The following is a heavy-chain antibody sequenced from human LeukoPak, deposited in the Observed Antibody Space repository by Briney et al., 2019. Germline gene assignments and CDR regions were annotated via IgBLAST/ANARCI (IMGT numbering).Heavy chain of an antibody. V-gene: IGHV1-46*01. Sequence: GASVKVSCKASGYTFTNFYMHWVRQAPGQGLEWMGTLHPSGGSPTYGQKFQGRLTVTSDTSTNTVYMRLSSLRSDDTAVYYCARGEDLLTGYARIYYGMDVWGQGTTVTVSS. J-gene: IGHJ6*02. CDR3: ARGEDLLTGYARIYYGMDV. D-gene: IGHD3/OR15-3a*01. CDR1: GYTFTNFY. CDR2: LHPSGGSP.